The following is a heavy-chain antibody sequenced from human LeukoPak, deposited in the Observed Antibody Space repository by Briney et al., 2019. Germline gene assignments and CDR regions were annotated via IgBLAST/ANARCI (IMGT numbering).Heavy chain of an antibody. D-gene: IGHD4-23*01. CDR1: GGSISSYY. Sequence: SETLSLTCTVSGGSISSYYWSWIRQPPGKGLEWIGYIYYSGSTNDNPSLKSRVTISVDTSKNQFSLKLSSVTAADTAVDYCATLSGYGGNSELYYWGQGTLVTVSS. V-gene: IGHV4-59*08. CDR2: IYYSGST. J-gene: IGHJ4*02. CDR3: ATLSGYGGNSELYY.